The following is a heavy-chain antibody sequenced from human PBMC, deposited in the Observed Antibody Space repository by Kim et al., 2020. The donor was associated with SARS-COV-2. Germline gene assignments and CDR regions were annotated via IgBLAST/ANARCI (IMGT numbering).Heavy chain of an antibody. Sequence: GGSLRLSCAASGFTFSSYAMHWVRQAPGKGLEWVAVISYDGSNKYYADSVKGRFTISRDNSKNTLYLQMNSLRAEDTAVYYCASLRVLLWFGRPTAGSGMDVWGQGTTVTVSS. D-gene: IGHD3-10*01. CDR2: ISYDGSNK. CDR1: GFTFSSYA. J-gene: IGHJ6*02. CDR3: ASLRVLLWFGRPTAGSGMDV. V-gene: IGHV3-30*04.